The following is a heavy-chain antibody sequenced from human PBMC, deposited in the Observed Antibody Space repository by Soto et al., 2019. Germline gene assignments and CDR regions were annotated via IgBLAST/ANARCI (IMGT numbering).Heavy chain of an antibody. Sequence: GGSLRLSCSVSGFTLSDHYIDWVRQAPGKGLEWVGRSRNQANGYSTIYAASVKGRFTTSRDDSKNLVCLQMESLRTEDTAVYYCVRDTYFSDSSSYTRCFDFWGQGALVTVS. D-gene: IGHD3-22*01. J-gene: IGHJ4*02. CDR1: GFTLSDHY. CDR2: SRNQANGYST. V-gene: IGHV3-72*01. CDR3: VRDTYFSDSSSYTRCFDF.